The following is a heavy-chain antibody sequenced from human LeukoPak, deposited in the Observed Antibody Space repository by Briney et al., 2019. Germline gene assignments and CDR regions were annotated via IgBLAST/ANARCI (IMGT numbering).Heavy chain of an antibody. Sequence: GGSLRLSCAASGFTFSSYAMSWVRQAPGKGLEWVSAISGSGGSTYYADSVKGRFTISRDNSKNTLYLQMNSLRAEDTAVYYCAKDRRDCSGGSCYVGEGYFDYWGQGTLVTVSS. J-gene: IGHJ4*02. CDR3: AKDRRDCSGGSCYVGEGYFDY. V-gene: IGHV3-23*01. CDR2: ISGSGGST. D-gene: IGHD2-15*01. CDR1: GFTFSSYA.